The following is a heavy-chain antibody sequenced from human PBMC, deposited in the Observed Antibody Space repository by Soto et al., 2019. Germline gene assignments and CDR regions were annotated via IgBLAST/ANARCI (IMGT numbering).Heavy chain of an antibody. J-gene: IGHJ6*02. V-gene: IGHV4-59*01. CDR2: IHYSGST. D-gene: IGHD2-2*01. CDR3: ARARYHLLPPYYSGMDV. Sequence: QVQLQESGPGLVKPSETLSLTCTVSGGSISSYYWSWIRQSPGKGLEWIGYIHYSGSTKSNPSLKSRVTIPVDTSRNQVSRKLSSGPAAARAVYFCARARYHLLPPYYSGMDVWGQGTTFTVPS. CDR1: GGSISSYY.